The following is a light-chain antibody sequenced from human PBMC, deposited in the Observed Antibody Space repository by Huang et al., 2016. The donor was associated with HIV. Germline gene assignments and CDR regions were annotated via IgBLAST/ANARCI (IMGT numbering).Light chain of an antibody. CDR2: TIS. CDR3: QQSFGFPRT. V-gene: IGKV1D-8*04. CDR1: QDIASN. Sequence: VIWMTQSPSLISASTGDKVIINCRSSQDIASNLARYQQRPGKVPELLIHTISTLRGGVPARFSGTGSGTEFTLTINCLQSEDFATYYCQQSFGFPRTFGQGTNLEI. J-gene: IGKJ2*01.